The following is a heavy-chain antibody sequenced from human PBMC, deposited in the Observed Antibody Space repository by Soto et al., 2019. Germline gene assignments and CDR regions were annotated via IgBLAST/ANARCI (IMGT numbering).Heavy chain of an antibody. CDR3: VRPRPSGENYGMDV. CDR1: GLTVSHNY. D-gene: IGHD3-16*01. CDR2: LYTEGTT. V-gene: IGHV3-53*01. J-gene: IGHJ6*02. Sequence: GGSLRLSCVASGLTVSHNYMAWVRQAPEMGLEWVSILYTEGTTYYADSVKGRFTISRDSSKNTLFLQMDSLRAEDTAVYYCVRPRPSGENYGMDVWGQGTTVTVS.